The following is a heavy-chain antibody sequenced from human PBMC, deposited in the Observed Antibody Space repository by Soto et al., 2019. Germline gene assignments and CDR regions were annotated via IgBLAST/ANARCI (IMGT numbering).Heavy chain of an antibody. D-gene: IGHD6-19*01. CDR1: GGSISSSNW. J-gene: IGHJ5*02. V-gene: IGHV4-4*02. Sequence: QVQLQESGPGLVKPSGTLSLTCAVSGGSISSSNWWSWVRQPPGKGLEWIGEIYHSGSTNYNPSLKSRVTISVDKAKNQFSLKLSSVTAADTAVYYCARGSIGSSGWYGTWFDPWGQGTLVTVSS. CDR2: IYHSGST. CDR3: ARGSIGSSGWYGTWFDP.